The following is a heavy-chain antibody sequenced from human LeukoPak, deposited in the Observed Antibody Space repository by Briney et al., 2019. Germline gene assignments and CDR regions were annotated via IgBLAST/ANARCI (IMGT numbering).Heavy chain of an antibody. Sequence: PGGSLRLSCAASGFTFSNYWMSWVRQAPGKGLELVANTDQDGSATYYVDSVKGRFTISRDNAKSSLYLQMSSLRAEDTAVYYCARNPAKVVPAVYWGQGTLVTVSS. CDR2: TDQDGSAT. V-gene: IGHV3-7*01. CDR3: ARNPAKVVPAVY. D-gene: IGHD2-2*01. J-gene: IGHJ4*02. CDR1: GFTFSNYW.